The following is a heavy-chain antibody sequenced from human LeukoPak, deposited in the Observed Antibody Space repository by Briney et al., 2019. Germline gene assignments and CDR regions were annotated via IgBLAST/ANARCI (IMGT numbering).Heavy chain of an antibody. D-gene: IGHD3-22*01. V-gene: IGHV1-18*01. J-gene: IGHJ3*02. CDR3: ARDPTFRDYYDNSGYGDAFDI. CDR2: ISAYNGNT. Sequence: ASVKVSCKASGYTFTSYGISWVRQAPGQGLEWMGWISAYNGNTNYAQKLQGRVTMTTDTSTSTAYMELRCLRSDDTAVYYCARDPTFRDYYDNSGYGDAFDIWGQGTMVTVSS. CDR1: GYTFTSYG.